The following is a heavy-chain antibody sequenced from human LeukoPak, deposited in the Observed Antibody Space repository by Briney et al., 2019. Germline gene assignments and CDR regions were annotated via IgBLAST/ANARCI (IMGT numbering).Heavy chain of an antibody. CDR1: GFTFSSYS. Sequence: PGGSLRLSCAASGFTFSSYSMNWVRQAPGKGLEWVSSISSSSSYIYYADSVKGRFTISRDNAKNSLYLQMNSLRAEDTAVYYCAREVYGIVVVITGHDAFDIWGQGTMVTVSS. J-gene: IGHJ3*02. CDR3: AREVYGIVVVITGHDAFDI. V-gene: IGHV3-21*01. CDR2: ISSSSSYI. D-gene: IGHD3-22*01.